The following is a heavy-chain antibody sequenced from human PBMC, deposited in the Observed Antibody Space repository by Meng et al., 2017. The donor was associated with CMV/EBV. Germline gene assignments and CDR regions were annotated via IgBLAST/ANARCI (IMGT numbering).Heavy chain of an antibody. CDR2: ISAYNDNT. D-gene: IGHD3-10*01. CDR3: ARDRTMVRGVTGY. V-gene: IGHV1-18*01. Sequence: LVQAGAVVKEAVAAVKVSWKASGYTFTSYGISWVRQAPGQGLEWMGWISAYNDNTNYAQKLQGRVTMTTDTSTSTAYMELRSLRSDDTAVYYCARDRTMVRGVTGYWGQGTLVTSPQ. CDR1: GYTFTSYG. J-gene: IGHJ4*02.